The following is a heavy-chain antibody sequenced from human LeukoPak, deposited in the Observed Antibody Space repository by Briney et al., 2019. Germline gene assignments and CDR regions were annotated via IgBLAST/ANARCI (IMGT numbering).Heavy chain of an antibody. V-gene: IGHV3-15*01. CDR3: RKDGDGYIGFSH. J-gene: IGHJ4*02. CDR1: GFTFKNAW. Sequence: GGSLRLSCEASGFTFKNAWMNWVRQSPGKGLEWVGRIKDKGDGETRDYAASVKGRFFISRDDSKNTLHLPMNRLRSGDKGIYYCRKDGDGYIGFSHWGQGILVFV. CDR2: IKDKGDGETR. D-gene: IGHD5-18*01.